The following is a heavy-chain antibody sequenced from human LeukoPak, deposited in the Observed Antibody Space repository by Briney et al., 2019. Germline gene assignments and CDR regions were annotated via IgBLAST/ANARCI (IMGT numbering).Heavy chain of an antibody. CDR3: AKDGGGSDCYFDY. CDR1: GFTFRSYN. J-gene: IGHJ4*02. Sequence: GGSLRLSCAASGFTFRSYNMHWVRQAPGKGLEWVAFIQNDENNKYYADSVKGRFTISRDNSKNTLYLQMNSLRAEDTAVYFCAKDGGGSDCYFDYWGQGALVTVSS. CDR2: IQNDENNK. V-gene: IGHV3-30*02. D-gene: IGHD2-21*02.